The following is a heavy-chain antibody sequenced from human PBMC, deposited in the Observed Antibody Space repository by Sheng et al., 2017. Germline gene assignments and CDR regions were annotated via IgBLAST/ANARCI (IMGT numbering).Heavy chain of an antibody. CDR3: ARFRGYGQPARYYYYGMDV. CDR1: GGTFSSYA. V-gene: IGHV1-69*01. Sequence: QVQLVQSGAEVKKPGSSVKVSCKASGGTFSSYAISWVRQAPGQGLEWMGGIIPIFGTANYAQKFQGRVTITADESTSTAYMELSSLRSEDTAVYYCARFRGYGQPARYYYYGMDVWGQGTTVTVSS. J-gene: IGHJ6*02. D-gene: IGHD5-12*01. CDR2: IIPIFGTA.